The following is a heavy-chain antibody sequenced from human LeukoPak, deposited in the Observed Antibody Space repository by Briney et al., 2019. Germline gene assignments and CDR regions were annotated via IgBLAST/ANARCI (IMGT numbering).Heavy chain of an antibody. CDR1: GFTFSSYS. D-gene: IGHD2-21*01. Sequence: NPGGSLRLSCAASGFTFSSYSMNWVRQAPGKGLEWVSSISSSSSYIYYADSVKGRFTISRDNAKNSLYLQMNSLRAEDTAVYYCARDGYAYCGGDCYIDYWGQGTLVTVSS. CDR2: ISSSSSYI. CDR3: ARDGYAYCGGDCYIDY. V-gene: IGHV3-21*01. J-gene: IGHJ4*02.